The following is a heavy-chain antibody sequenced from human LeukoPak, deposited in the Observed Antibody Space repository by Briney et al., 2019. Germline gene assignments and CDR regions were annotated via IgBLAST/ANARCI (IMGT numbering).Heavy chain of an antibody. CDR2: ISSSGSTI. CDR1: GFTFSSYE. V-gene: IGHV3-48*03. CDR3: ARDSFDGAGSLGF. Sequence: GGSLRLSCAASGFTFSSYEMNWVRQAPGKGLEWVSYISSSGSTIYYADSVKGRFTISRDNDKTSLYLQMNSLRAEDTAVYYCARDSFDGAGSLGFGGQGTLVTVSS. J-gene: IGHJ4*02. D-gene: IGHD3-10*01.